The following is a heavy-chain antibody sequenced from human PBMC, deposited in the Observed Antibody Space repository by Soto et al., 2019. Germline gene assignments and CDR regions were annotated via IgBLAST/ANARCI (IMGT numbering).Heavy chain of an antibody. Sequence: QVQLQESGPRLVKSSETLSLVCSVSGDSIIRSFWGWIRQSPGKGLQYIGYISDSGVTDYDPSLKSRVTIAVYTSKNQFSLKLTSVTAADTDVYYCARGAGDFSGPDSFDNWGQDTMVTVSS. D-gene: IGHD3-10*01. CDR2: ISDSGVT. J-gene: IGHJ3*02. CDR3: ARGAGDFSGPDSFDN. CDR1: GDSIIRSF. V-gene: IGHV4-59*01.